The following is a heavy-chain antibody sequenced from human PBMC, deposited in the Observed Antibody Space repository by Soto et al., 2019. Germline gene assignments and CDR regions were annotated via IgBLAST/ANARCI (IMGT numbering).Heavy chain of an antibody. D-gene: IGHD2-21*02. CDR3: TREGRGTVVTPYEFDY. V-gene: IGHV3-49*04. Sequence: EVQLVESGGGLVQPGRSLRLSCTASGFTFGDYAMSWVRQAPGKGLEWVGFIRSKAYGGTTEYAASVKGRFTISRDDSKSIAYLQMNSLKTEDTAVYYCTREGRGTVVTPYEFDYWGQGTLVTVSS. J-gene: IGHJ4*02. CDR2: IRSKAYGGTT. CDR1: GFTFGDYA.